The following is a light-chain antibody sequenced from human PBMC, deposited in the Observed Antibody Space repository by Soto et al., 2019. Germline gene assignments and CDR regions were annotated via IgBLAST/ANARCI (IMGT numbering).Light chain of an antibody. CDR2: EVS. J-gene: IGLJ1*01. CDR3: CSYAGGSTYV. Sequence: QSVLPQPASVSGSPGQSITISCTRTSSDVGLYNLVSWYQHHPGKAPKLMIHEVSKRPSGVSSRFSGSKSGNTASLTISGLQAEDEADYYCCSYAGGSTYVFGTGTKVTVL. CDR1: SSDVGLYNL. V-gene: IGLV2-23*02.